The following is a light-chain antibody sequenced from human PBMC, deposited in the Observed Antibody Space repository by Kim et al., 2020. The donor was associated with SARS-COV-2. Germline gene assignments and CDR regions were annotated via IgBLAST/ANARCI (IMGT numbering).Light chain of an antibody. Sequence: GQRVTIPCSGSSSNIGSNSVNWYQQIPGAAPKLLIYNNNQRPSGVPDRFSGSKSGTSASLAISGLQSEDEADYHCAAWDNSLNGPAFGGGTKLAVL. V-gene: IGLV1-44*01. CDR1: SSNIGSNS. CDR3: AAWDNSLNGPA. J-gene: IGLJ3*02. CDR2: NNN.